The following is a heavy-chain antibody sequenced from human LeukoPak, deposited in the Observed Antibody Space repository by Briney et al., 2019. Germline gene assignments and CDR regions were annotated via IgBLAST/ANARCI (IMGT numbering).Heavy chain of an antibody. J-gene: IGHJ3*02. Sequence: GGSLRLSCAASGFTFSSYWMHWVRQAPGKGLVWVSRINSDGSSTSYADSVKGRFTISRDNAKNSLYLQMNSLRAEDTAVYYCASAGITMIEHDAFDIWGQGTMVTVSS. CDR3: ASAGITMIEHDAFDI. CDR1: GFTFSSYW. D-gene: IGHD3-22*01. CDR2: INSDGSST. V-gene: IGHV3-74*01.